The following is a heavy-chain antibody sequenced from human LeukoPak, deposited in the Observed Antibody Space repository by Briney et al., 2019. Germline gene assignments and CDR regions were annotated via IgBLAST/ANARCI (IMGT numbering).Heavy chain of an antibody. J-gene: IGHJ4*02. CDR3: ARDAYSSRATTLDF. D-gene: IGHD6-13*01. CDR1: GFLFSSYA. V-gene: IGHV3-30-3*01. Sequence: GGPLRLSCAASGFLFSSYAMHWVRQAPGKGLEWVGMISYDGSNKYYSDSVKGRFTFSRDNSKNTVYVQMNSLSGEDTAVYYCARDAYSSRATTLDFWGQGTLVTVST. CDR2: ISYDGSNK.